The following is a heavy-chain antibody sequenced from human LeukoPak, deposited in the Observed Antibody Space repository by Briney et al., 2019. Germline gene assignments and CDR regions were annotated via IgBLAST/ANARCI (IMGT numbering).Heavy chain of an antibody. CDR3: AKVNLGVVGFFDY. V-gene: IGHV3-23*01. J-gene: IGHJ4*02. CDR2: ISGSGGST. CDR1: GFTFSSEW. Sequence: GRSLRLSCAASGFTFSSEWMSWVRQAPGKGLEWVSAISGSGGSTYYADSVKGRFTISRDNSKNTLYLQMNSLRAEDTAVYYCAKVNLGVVGFFDYWGQGTLVTVSS. D-gene: IGHD2-15*01.